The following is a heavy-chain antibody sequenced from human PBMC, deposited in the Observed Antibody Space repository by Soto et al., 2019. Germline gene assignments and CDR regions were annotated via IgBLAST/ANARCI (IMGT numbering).Heavy chain of an antibody. D-gene: IGHD6-13*01. CDR3: TRDNIAAAGTLGYYYYGMDV. J-gene: IGHJ6*02. CDR2: IRSKAYGGTT. V-gene: IGHV3-49*03. Sequence: GGSLRLSCTASGFTFGDYAMSWFRQAPGKGLEWVGFIRSKAYGGTTEYAASVKGRFTISRDDSKSIAYLQMNSLKTEDTAVYYCTRDNIAAAGTLGYYYYGMDVWGQGTTVTVSS. CDR1: GFTFGDYA.